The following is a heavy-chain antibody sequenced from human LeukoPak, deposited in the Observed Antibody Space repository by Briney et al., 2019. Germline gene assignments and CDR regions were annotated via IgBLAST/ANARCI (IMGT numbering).Heavy chain of an antibody. V-gene: IGHV3-7*03. D-gene: IGHD6-19*01. Sequence: GGSLRLSCAASGFTFSRDWMSWVRQAPGKGLEWVANIKQDGGEKYYVHSVKGRFTISRDNAKNTLYLQMNSLRGEDTAVYYCGKDYLRSNRWPHCFVYWGQGALVTVST. CDR2: IKQDGGEK. CDR1: GFTFSRDW. CDR3: GKDYLRSNRWPHCFVY. J-gene: IGHJ4*02.